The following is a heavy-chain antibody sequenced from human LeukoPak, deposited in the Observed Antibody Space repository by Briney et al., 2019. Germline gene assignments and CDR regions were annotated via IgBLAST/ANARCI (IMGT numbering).Heavy chain of an antibody. CDR2: IYHSGST. V-gene: IGHV4-38-2*02. D-gene: IGHD6-19*01. J-gene: IGHJ3*02. CDR1: GYSISSGYY. Sequence: SETLSLTCTVSGYSISSGYYWGWIRQPPGKGLEWIGSIYHSGSTYYNPSLKSRVTIPVDTSKNQFSLKLSSVTAADTAVYYCAGLQAGPTVEDAFDIWGQGTMVTVSS. CDR3: AGLQAGPTVEDAFDI.